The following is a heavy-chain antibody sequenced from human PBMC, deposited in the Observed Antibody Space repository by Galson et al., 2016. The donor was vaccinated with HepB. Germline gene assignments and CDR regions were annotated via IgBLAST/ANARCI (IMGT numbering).Heavy chain of an antibody. V-gene: IGHV1-24*01. CDR1: GFPVTDLS. Sequence: SVKVSCKVSGFPVTDLSIHWVRRAPGKGLEWMGGFELEDGETVHAQKFQGRVTMTEDTSTDTAYMELSRLTSGDTAVYYCVTEGGNWGQGVLVTVSS. D-gene: IGHD3-16*01. CDR2: FELEDGET. CDR3: VTEGGN. J-gene: IGHJ4*02.